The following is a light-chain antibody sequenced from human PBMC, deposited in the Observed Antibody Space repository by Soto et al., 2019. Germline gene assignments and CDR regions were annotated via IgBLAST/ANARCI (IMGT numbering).Light chain of an antibody. CDR2: AAS. CDR1: QGIRND. V-gene: IGKV1-6*01. Sequence: AIQMTQFPSSLSASVGDRVTITCRASQGIRNDLGWYQQKPGKAPKLLISAASTLQSGVPSRFSGSGFGTDFTLTISSLQPEDFAPYYCLQDYDFPLTFGGGTKVAIK. J-gene: IGKJ4*01. CDR3: LQDYDFPLT.